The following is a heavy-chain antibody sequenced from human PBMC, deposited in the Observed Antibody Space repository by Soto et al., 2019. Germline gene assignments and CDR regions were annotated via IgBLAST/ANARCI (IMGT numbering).Heavy chain of an antibody. D-gene: IGHD4-17*01. V-gene: IGHV3-9*01. Sequence: EVQLVESGGGLVQPGRSLRLSCAASGFTFDAYAMHWVRQAPGKGLEWVSGISWNSGSIGYADSVKGRFTISRDNAKNSLYLQVISLRAEDAALYYCAKGLTTVTTAYFDLWGRGTLVTVSS. CDR2: ISWNSGSI. J-gene: IGHJ2*01. CDR1: GFTFDAYA. CDR3: AKGLTTVTTAYFDL.